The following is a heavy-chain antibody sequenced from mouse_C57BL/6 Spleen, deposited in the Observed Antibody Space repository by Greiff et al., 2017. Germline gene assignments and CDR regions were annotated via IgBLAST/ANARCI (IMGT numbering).Heavy chain of an antibody. CDR3: AIHYYYGSSYEGFAY. J-gene: IGHJ3*01. D-gene: IGHD1-1*01. CDR1: GYTFTSYW. Sequence: VKLQQPGAELVKPGASVKVSCKASGYTFTSYWMHWVKQRPGQGLEWIGRIHPSDSDTNYNQKFKGKATLTVDKSSSTAYMQLSSLTSEDSAVYYCAIHYYYGSSYEGFAYWGQGTLVTVSA. CDR2: IHPSDSDT. V-gene: IGHV1-74*01.